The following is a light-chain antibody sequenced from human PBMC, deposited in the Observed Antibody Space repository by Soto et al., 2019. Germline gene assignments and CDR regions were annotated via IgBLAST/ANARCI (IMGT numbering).Light chain of an antibody. CDR3: QQARRFPIT. Sequence: DLQMTQSPSSVSASVGDRVTISCRASQDISNWLAWYQQKPGEAPKFLIYAASNLQSGVPSKFSVSGSGTDFTLTISSLQPEDFAVYYCQQARRFPITFGQGTRLEIK. J-gene: IGKJ5*01. V-gene: IGKV1-12*01. CDR1: QDISNW. CDR2: AAS.